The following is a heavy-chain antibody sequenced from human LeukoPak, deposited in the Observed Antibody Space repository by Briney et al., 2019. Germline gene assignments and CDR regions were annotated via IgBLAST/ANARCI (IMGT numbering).Heavy chain of an antibody. D-gene: IGHD3-3*01. CDR3: ASNPADFWSGYAIY. J-gene: IGHJ4*02. CDR2: IYYSGST. Sequence: SETLSLTCTVSGGSISSYYWSWIRQPPGKGLEWIGYIYYSGSTNYNPSLKSRVTISVDTSKDQFSLKLSPVIAADTAVFYCASNPADFWSGYAIYWGQGTRVTVSS. V-gene: IGHV4-59*01. CDR1: GGSISSYY.